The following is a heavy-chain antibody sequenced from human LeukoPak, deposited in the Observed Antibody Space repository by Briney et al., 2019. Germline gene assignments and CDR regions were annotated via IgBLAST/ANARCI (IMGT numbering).Heavy chain of an antibody. CDR2: ISAYNGNT. Sequence: ASVTVSCTASGYTFTSYGISWVRQAPGQGLEWMGWISAYNGNTNYAQRLQSRVTMTTDTSTSTAYMELRSLRSDDTAVYYCARDRDYGDYNTQDLFVYWGQGTLVTVSS. CDR1: GYTFTSYG. CDR3: ARDRDYGDYNTQDLFVY. D-gene: IGHD4-17*01. J-gene: IGHJ4*02. V-gene: IGHV1-18*01.